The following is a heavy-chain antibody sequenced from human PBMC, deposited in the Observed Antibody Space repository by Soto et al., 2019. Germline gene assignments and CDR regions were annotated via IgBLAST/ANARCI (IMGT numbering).Heavy chain of an antibody. Sequence: GGSLRLSCAASGFTFDDYGMNWVRQAPGKGLEWVSGINWNGGRIGYADSLKGRLSISTDNAKNSLYLQMNSLRAEDTAFYYCARESVVATIAWFDPWGQGALVTVSS. CDR1: GFTFDDYG. CDR3: ARESVVATIAWFDP. V-gene: IGHV3-20*04. J-gene: IGHJ5*02. CDR2: INWNGGRI. D-gene: IGHD5-12*01.